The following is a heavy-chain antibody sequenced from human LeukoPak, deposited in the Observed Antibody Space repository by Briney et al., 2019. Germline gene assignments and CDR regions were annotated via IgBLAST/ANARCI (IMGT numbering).Heavy chain of an antibody. D-gene: IGHD2-2*02. CDR2: IWYDGSNK. CDR1: GFTFSSYG. J-gene: IGHJ6*02. CDR3: AKGTENQMPYGMDV. V-gene: IGHV3-33*06. Sequence: GGSLRLSCAASGFTFSSYGMHWVRQAPGKGLEWVAVIWYDGSNKYYADSVKGRLTISRDNSKNTLYLQMNSLRAEDTAVYYCAKGTENQMPYGMDVWGRGTTVTVSS.